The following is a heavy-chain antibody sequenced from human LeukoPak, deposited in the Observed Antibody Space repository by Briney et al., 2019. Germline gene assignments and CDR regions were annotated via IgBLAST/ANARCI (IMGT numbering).Heavy chain of an antibody. V-gene: IGHV1-3*01. Sequence: ASVKVSCKASGYTFTSYATHWVRQAPGQRLEWMGWINAGNGNTKYSQKFQGRVTITRDTSASTAYMELSSLRSEDTAVYYCARVGCSSTSCGNWFDPWGQGTLVTVSS. CDR3: ARVGCSSTSCGNWFDP. J-gene: IGHJ5*02. D-gene: IGHD2-2*01. CDR2: INAGNGNT. CDR1: GYTFTSYA.